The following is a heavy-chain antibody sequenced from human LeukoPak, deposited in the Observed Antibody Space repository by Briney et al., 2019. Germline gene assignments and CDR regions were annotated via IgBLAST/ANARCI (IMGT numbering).Heavy chain of an antibody. Sequence: SETLSLTCTVSGGSISSYYWSWIRQPAGRGLEWIGRIYTSGSTNYNPSLKSRVTISVDKSKNQFSLKLSSVTAADTAVYYCARDRIAVAGSGWFDPWGQGTLVTVSS. J-gene: IGHJ5*02. CDR1: GGSISSYY. V-gene: IGHV4-4*07. CDR2: IYTSGST. CDR3: ARDRIAVAGSGWFDP. D-gene: IGHD6-19*01.